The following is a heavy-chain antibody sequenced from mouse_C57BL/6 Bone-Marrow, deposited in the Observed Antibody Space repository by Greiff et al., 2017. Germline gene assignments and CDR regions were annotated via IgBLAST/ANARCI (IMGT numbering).Heavy chain of an antibody. CDR1: GFSFTSYG. D-gene: IGHD2-4*01. V-gene: IGHV2-2*01. J-gene: IGHJ4*01. CDR2: IWSGGST. CDR3: ARNRGVYDYDGDY. Sequence: VQLVESGPGLVQPSQSLSITCTVSGFSFTSYGVHWVRQSPGKGLEWLGVIWSGGSTDYNAAFISRLSISKDNSKSQVFLKMNSLQADDTAIYYCARNRGVYDYDGDYWGQGTSVTVSS.